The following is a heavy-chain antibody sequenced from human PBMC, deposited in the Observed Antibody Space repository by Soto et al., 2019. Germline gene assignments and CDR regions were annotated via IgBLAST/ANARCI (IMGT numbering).Heavy chain of an antibody. CDR2: INHSGST. V-gene: IGHV4-34*01. Sequence: PSETLSLTCAVYGGSFSGYYWSWIRQPPGKGLEWIGEINHSGSTNYNPSLKSRVTISVDTSKNQFSLKLSSVTAADTAVYYCARSSRHHYYDTSGYYRGRAFAIWGQGTMVTVSS. J-gene: IGHJ3*02. D-gene: IGHD3-22*01. CDR1: GGSFSGYY. CDR3: ARSSRHHYYDTSGYYRGRAFAI.